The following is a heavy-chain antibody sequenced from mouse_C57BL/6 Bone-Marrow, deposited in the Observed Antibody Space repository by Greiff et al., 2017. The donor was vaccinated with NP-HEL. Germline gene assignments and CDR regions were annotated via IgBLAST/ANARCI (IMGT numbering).Heavy chain of an antibody. CDR1: GYAFSSYW. CDR2: IYPGGGDT. J-gene: IGHJ2*01. D-gene: IGHD1-1*01. V-gene: IGHV1-80*01. Sequence: QVQLQQSGAELVKPGASVKISCKASGYAFSSYWMNWVKQRPGKGLEWIGQIYPGGGDTNYNGKFKGKATLTADKSSSTAYMQLSSLTSEDSAVYFCARYYGSSYYFDYWGQGTTLTVSS. CDR3: ARYYGSSYYFDY.